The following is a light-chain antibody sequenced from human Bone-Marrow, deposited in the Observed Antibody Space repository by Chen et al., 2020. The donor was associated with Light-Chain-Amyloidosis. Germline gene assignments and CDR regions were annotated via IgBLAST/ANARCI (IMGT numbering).Light chain of an antibody. CDR2: TTN. Sequence: QSVLTQPPSASGPPGQRVTISCSGSSSNIGSNTVNWYQQFSGTAPKLLIYTTNQRPSGISERFSGSSSGTTATLTISGVQAEDEADYHCQSADSSGTYEVIFGGGTKLTVL. CDR1: SSNIGSNT. J-gene: IGLJ2*01. V-gene: IGLV1-44*01. CDR3: QSADSSGTYEVI.